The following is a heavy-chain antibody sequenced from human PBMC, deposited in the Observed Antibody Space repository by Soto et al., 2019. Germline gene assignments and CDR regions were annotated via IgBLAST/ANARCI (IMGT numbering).Heavy chain of an antibody. D-gene: IGHD2-21*02. CDR2: INPSGGST. Sequence: ASVKVSCKASGYTFTSYYMHWVRQAPGQGLEWMGIINPSGGSTSYAQKFQGRVTMTRDTSTSTVYMELSSLRSEDTAVYYCSSLAYCGGDCYSAAFDIWGQGTMVTVSS. J-gene: IGHJ3*02. V-gene: IGHV1-46*01. CDR1: GYTFTSYY. CDR3: SSLAYCGGDCYSAAFDI.